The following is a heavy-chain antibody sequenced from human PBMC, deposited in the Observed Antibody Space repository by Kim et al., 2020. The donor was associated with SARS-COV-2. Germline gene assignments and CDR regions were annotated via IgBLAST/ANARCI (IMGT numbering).Heavy chain of an antibody. Sequence: TYADSVKGRFTISGDSAKNTLYLQMNSLRAEDTAVYYCARGGHYSYYGVDVWGQGTTVTVSS. CDR3: ARGGHYSYYGVDV. J-gene: IGHJ6*02. V-gene: IGHV3-74*03.